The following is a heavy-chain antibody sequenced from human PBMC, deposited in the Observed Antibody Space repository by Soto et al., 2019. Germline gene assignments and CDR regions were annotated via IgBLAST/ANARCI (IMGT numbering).Heavy chain of an antibody. V-gene: IGHV3-23*01. CDR3: AYSSTPFDY. Sequence: EVQLLESGGGLVQPGGSLRLSCAASGFTFSSYAMSWVRQAPGKGLEWVSAISGSGGSTYYADSVKGRFTISRDNSKNTLKLQRNSLRAEDTAVYYGAYSSTPFDYWGQGTLVTVSS. J-gene: IGHJ4*02. D-gene: IGHD6-13*01. CDR1: GFTFSSYA. CDR2: ISGSGGST.